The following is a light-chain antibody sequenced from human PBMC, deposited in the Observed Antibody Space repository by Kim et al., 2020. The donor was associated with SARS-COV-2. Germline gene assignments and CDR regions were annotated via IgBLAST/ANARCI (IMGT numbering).Light chain of an antibody. CDR1: QDIRTW. CDR2: KAS. CDR3: QQYDSYPYS. Sequence: SASVGDRGTITCRASQDIRTWLAWYQQKPGKAPKILIYKASTLESGVSSRFSGSASGTEFSLTISSLQPEDFATYYCQQYDSYPYSFGQGTKLEI. V-gene: IGKV1-5*03. J-gene: IGKJ2*03.